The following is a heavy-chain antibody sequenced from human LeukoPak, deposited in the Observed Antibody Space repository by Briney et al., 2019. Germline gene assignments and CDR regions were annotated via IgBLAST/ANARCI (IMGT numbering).Heavy chain of an antibody. V-gene: IGHV4-4*07. CDR2: IYTSGST. CDR1: GGSISSYY. D-gene: IGHD3-3*01. J-gene: IGHJ6*02. CDR3: ARAARRRITIFGVVKSASNYYYYGMDV. Sequence: TSETLSLTCTVSGGSISSYYWSWIRQPAGKGLEWIGRIYTSGSTNYNPSLKSRVTMSVDTSKNQFSLKLSSVTAADTAVYYCARAARRRITIFGVVKSASNYYYYGMDVWGQGTTVTVSS.